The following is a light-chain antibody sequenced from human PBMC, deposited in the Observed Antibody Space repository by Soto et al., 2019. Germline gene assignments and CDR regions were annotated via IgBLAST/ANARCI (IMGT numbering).Light chain of an antibody. V-gene: IGKV1-5*03. Sequence: DIQMTQSPSTLSASVGERITITCRASQSVSHFLGWYQQKPGKAPKLLIYKASTLESGVPARFSGSESGKEFTLTISSLQPDDFGTYYCQQFNSYWWTFGQGTKLEIK. CDR2: KAS. J-gene: IGKJ1*01. CDR3: QQFNSYWWT. CDR1: QSVSHF.